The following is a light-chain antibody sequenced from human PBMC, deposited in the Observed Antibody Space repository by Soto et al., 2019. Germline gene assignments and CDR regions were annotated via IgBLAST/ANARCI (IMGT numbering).Light chain of an antibody. CDR1: TSNIGYNY. CDR2: DNN. J-gene: IGLJ2*01. CDR3: GTWDSSLSAVV. Sequence: QSVLTQPPSVSAAPGQKVTISCSGGTSNIGYNYVSWYRQLPGTAPKLLIYDNNKRPLGIPDRFSGSKSGTSATLGITGLQTGDEADYYCGTWDSSLSAVVFGGGTKLTVL. V-gene: IGLV1-51*01.